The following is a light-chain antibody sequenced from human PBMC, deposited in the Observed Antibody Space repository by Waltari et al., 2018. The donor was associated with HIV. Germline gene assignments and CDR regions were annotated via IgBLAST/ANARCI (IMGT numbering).Light chain of an antibody. J-gene: IGKJ4*01. CDR2: DAT. Sequence: NVLPQSQAPLSLSPGERATLSCRASKSVSTILPWYHHNPGQPPRLLIFDATYRATNIPARISGGGAVTDLTLTISSIAPEDSAIYYYQQRTHRALTFGGGTKVEIK. CDR3: QQRTHRALT. V-gene: IGKV3-11*01. CDR1: KSVSTI.